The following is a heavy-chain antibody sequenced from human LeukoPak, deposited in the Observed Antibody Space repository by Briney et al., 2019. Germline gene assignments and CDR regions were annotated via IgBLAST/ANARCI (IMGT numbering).Heavy chain of an antibody. Sequence: ASVKVSCKASGYTFTSYGISWVRQAPGQGLEWMGWISAYNGNTNYAQKLQGRVTMTTDTSTSTAYMELRSLRSDDTAVYYCARDRWSGYYTYYYYYGMDVWGQGTTVTVSS. CDR2: ISAYNGNT. V-gene: IGHV1-18*01. CDR3: ARDRWSGYYTYYYYYGMDV. CDR1: GYTFTSYG. D-gene: IGHD3-3*01. J-gene: IGHJ6*02.